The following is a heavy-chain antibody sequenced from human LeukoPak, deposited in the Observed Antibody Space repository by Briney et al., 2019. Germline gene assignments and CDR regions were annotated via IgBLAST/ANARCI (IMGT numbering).Heavy chain of an antibody. D-gene: IGHD1-26*01. CDR1: GGSISSSSYY. CDR3: ARDQKLVGATSPAYYFDY. Sequence: SETLSLTCTVSGGSISSSSYYWGWIRQPPGKGLEWIGSIYYSGSTYYNPSLKSRVTISVDTSKNQFSLKLSSVTAADTAVYYCARDQKLVGATSPAYYFDYWGQGTLVTVSS. V-gene: IGHV4-39*07. CDR2: IYYSGST. J-gene: IGHJ4*02.